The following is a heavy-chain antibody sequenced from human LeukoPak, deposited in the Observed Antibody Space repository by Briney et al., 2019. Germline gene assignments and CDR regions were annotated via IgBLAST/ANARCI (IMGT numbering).Heavy chain of an antibody. CDR3: ARVDEGGYYYYGMDV. V-gene: IGHV4-59*01. CDR2: IYSSGST. CDR1: AGSISSYY. D-gene: IGHD3-16*01. Sequence: SETLSLTCTVSAGSISSYYWSWIRQPPGKGLEWIGYIYSSGSTNYNPSLKSPVTISVEQSKTQFSLKLSSVTAADTAGYYCARVDEGGYYYYGMDVWGQGTTVTVSS. J-gene: IGHJ6*02.